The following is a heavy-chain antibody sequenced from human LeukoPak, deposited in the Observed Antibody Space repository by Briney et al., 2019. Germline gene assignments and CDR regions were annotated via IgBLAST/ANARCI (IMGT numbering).Heavy chain of an antibody. Sequence: XTXXGGXXXSSSYYWGWIRQPPGKGLEWIGSIYYSGSTYYNPSLKSRVTISVDTSKNQFSLKLSSVTAADTAVYYCARNLRFWRNAFDIWGQGTMVTVSS. CDR3: ARNLRFWRNAFDI. CDR2: IYYSGST. CDR1: GGXXXSSSYY. J-gene: IGHJ3*02. V-gene: IGHV4-39*01. D-gene: IGHD3-3*01.